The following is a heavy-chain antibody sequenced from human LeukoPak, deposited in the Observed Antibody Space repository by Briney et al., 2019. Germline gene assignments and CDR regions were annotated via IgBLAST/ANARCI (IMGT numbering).Heavy chain of an antibody. CDR2: ISGSGHNT. D-gene: IGHD3-10*01. CDR1: GFTFSSYA. Sequence: GGSLRLSCAASGFTFSSYAMTWVRQAPGKGLEWVSAISGSGHNTYYADSVKGRFTISRDNSKNTGYLQMNSLRAEDTALYCCAEWREGTMVYFDYWGQGTLVTVSS. J-gene: IGHJ4*02. V-gene: IGHV3-23*01. CDR3: AEWREGTMVYFDY.